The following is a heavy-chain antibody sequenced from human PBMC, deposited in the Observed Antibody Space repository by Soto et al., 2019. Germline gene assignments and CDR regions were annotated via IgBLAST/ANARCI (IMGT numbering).Heavy chain of an antibody. V-gene: IGHV3-30*03. D-gene: IGHD6-19*01. Sequence: QVQLVESGGGVVQPGRSLRLSCAASGFTFSSYGMHWVRQAPGKGTEWVAVTAYDGRNKYYADSVKGRFTLSRDNYNNTLYLQMNSLRAEETDVYYCAINKQQWLNVFDIWGQGTMVTASS. CDR1: GFTFSSYG. CDR2: TAYDGRNK. CDR3: AINKQQWLNVFDI. J-gene: IGHJ3*02.